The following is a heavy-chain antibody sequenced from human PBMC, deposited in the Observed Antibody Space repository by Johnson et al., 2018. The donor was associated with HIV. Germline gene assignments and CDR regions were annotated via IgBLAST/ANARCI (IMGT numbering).Heavy chain of an antibody. CDR1: GFTFSDYY. CDR3: ARPSKREGIVVVPAAI. Sequence: VQLVESGGGLVQPGGSLRLSCAASGFTFSDYYMSWIRQAPGKGLEWVSYISSSGSTIYYADSVKGRFTISRDNAKNSLYLQMNSLRAEDTAVYYCARPSKREGIVVVPAAIWGQVTMVTVSS. CDR2: ISSSGSTI. V-gene: IGHV3-11*04. D-gene: IGHD2-2*01. J-gene: IGHJ3*02.